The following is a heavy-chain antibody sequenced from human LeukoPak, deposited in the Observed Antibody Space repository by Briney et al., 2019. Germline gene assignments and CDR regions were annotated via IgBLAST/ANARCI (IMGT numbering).Heavy chain of an antibody. CDR3: ITGDYDFWSGFYSPNHYFDY. CDR1: GFTFTSAW. J-gene: IGHJ4*02. D-gene: IGHD3-3*01. V-gene: IGHV3-15*01. Sequence: PGGSLRLSCAASGFTFTSAWMSWVRQAPGKGLEWVGRIKGKTAAGAPDYVASVKGRFTISRDDSKNTLFLQMNSLKTEDTAVYYCITGDYDFWSGFYSPNHYFDYWGQGTLVTVSS. CDR2: IKGKTAAGAP.